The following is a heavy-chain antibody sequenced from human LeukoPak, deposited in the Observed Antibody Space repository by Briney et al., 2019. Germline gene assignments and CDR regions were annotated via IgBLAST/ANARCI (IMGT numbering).Heavy chain of an antibody. V-gene: IGHV3-48*04. CDR3: ARDKGVVGTLAP. D-gene: IGHD2-21*01. Sequence: PGGSLRLSCAASGFTFSSYSMNWVRQAPGKGLEWVSYISSSSGTIYYADSVEGRFTISRDNAKNSLYLQMNSLRAEDTAIYYCARDKGVVGTLAPWGQGTLVTVSS. CDR2: ISSSSGTI. J-gene: IGHJ5*02. CDR1: GFTFSSYS.